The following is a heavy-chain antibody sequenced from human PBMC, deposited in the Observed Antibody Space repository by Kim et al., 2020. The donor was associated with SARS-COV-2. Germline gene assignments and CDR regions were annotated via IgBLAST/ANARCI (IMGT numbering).Heavy chain of an antibody. CDR3: AKDGYGSGSFGYYYYMDV. CDR1: GFTFSNYA. D-gene: IGHD3-10*01. Sequence: GGSLRLSCGASGFTFSNYAMNWVRQAPGKGLEWVSDISGSGGTTHYADSAKGRFTISRDNSKNTLYLQMNSLRAEDTAVYYCAKDGYGSGSFGYYYYMDVWGKGTTVTVSS. CDR2: ISGSGGTT. V-gene: IGHV3-23*01. J-gene: IGHJ6*03.